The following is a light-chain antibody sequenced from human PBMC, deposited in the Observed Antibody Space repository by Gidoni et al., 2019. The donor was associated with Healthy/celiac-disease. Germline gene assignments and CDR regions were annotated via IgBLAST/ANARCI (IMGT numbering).Light chain of an antibody. J-gene: IGKJ4*01. CDR1: QDISND. CDR2: DAS. V-gene: IGKV1-33*01. Sequence: DLQMTQSPSSLSASVGDRVTITCQASQDISNDLNWYQQKPGKAPKLLIYDASNLETGVPSRFSGSGSGTDFTFTISSLQPEDIATYYCQQYDNLPFFXGXTKVEIK. CDR3: QQYDNLPF.